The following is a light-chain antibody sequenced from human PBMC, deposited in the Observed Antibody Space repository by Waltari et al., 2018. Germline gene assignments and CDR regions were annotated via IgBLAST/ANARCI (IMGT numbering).Light chain of an antibody. CDR3: SSFTSSNTWV. J-gene: IGLJ3*02. V-gene: IGLV2-14*03. Sequence: QSALTQPASVSGSPGQSITMSYTGTSSDVGGYNYVSWYQHHPGKAPKLIIYDVTKRPSGVSNRFAGSKAGNTASRTIAGLQAEDEADYYCSSFTSSNTWVFGGGTKLTVL. CDR2: DVT. CDR1: SSDVGGYNY.